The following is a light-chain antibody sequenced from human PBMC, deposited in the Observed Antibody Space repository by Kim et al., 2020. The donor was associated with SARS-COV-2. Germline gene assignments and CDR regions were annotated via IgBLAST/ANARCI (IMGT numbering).Light chain of an antibody. J-gene: IGKJ2*01. CDR3: QQYNSYPYT. CDR2: KAS. Sequence: DIQMTQSPSTLSASVGDRVTITCRASQSMSSWLAWYQQKPGKAPKLLIYKASSLESGVPSRFSGSGSGTEFTLTISSLQPDDFATYYCQQYNSYPYTVGQGTKLEI. CDR1: QSMSSW. V-gene: IGKV1-5*03.